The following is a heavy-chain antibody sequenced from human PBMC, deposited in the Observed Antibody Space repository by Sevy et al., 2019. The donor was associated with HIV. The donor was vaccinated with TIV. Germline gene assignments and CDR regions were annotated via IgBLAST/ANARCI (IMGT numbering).Heavy chain of an antibody. Sequence: GGSLRLSCGASGFNFGSCAMNWVRQARGKGLEWVSAVSGGGGTTYYADSVRGRFTISRDNSKNTVSLQMSSLRAEDTAIYYCAKLPSTVMFREKGYWGQGTRVTVSS. D-gene: IGHD3-10*01. J-gene: IGHJ4*02. CDR2: VSGGGGTT. V-gene: IGHV3-23*01. CDR3: AKLPSTVMFREKGY. CDR1: GFNFGSCA.